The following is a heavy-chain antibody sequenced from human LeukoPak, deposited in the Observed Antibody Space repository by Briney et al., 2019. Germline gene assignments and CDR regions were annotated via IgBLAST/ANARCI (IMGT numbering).Heavy chain of an antibody. D-gene: IGHD2-15*01. Sequence: ASVKVSCKAFGYTFTSNYMHWVRQAPGQGPEWMGVISPSGGSTTYAQKFQGRVTMTTDTSTSTSYMELRSLRSEDTAVYYCARLIGYCSGGSCYSEGDYWGQGTLVTVSS. J-gene: IGHJ4*02. CDR3: ARLIGYCSGGSCYSEGDY. CDR1: GYTFTSNY. V-gene: IGHV1-46*01. CDR2: ISPSGGST.